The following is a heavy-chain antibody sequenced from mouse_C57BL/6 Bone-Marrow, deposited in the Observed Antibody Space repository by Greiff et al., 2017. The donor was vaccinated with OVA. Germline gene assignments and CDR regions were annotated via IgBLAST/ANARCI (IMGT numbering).Heavy chain of an antibody. CDR3: AKLLRRWAMDD. Sequence: DVMLVESGGGLVQPGGSLKLSCAASGFTFSDYYMYWVRQTPEKRLEWVAYLSNGGGSTYYPDNVKGRFTISRDNAKNTLYLQMSRLKSADTAMYYCAKLLRRWAMDDWGQGTSVTVSS. CDR2: LSNGGGST. J-gene: IGHJ4*01. V-gene: IGHV5-12*01. CDR1: GFTFSDYY.